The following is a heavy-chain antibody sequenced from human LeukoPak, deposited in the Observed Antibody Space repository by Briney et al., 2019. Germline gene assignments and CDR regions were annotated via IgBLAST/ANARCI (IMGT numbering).Heavy chain of an antibody. CDR3: ASRYCTSTNCYAFDI. Sequence: GGSLRLSCAASGFTFSLYSMNWVRQAPGKGLEWVSSISSDSNYIFYADSVQGRFTISRDNAENSLFLQMNSLRAEDTAVYYCASRYCTSTNCYAFDIWGQGTMVTVSS. CDR2: ISSDSNYI. CDR1: GFTFSLYS. J-gene: IGHJ3*02. V-gene: IGHV3-21*01. D-gene: IGHD2-2*01.